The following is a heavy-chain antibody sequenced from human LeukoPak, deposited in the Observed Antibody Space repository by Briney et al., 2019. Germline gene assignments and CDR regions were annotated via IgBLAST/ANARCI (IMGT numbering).Heavy chain of an antibody. CDR2: ISSSGSTT. CDR3: ARDPRDGYKYFDY. CDR1: GFTFSDYY. V-gene: IGHV3-11*01. D-gene: IGHD5-24*01. Sequence: GGSLRLSCAASGFTFSDYYMSWIRQAPGKGLEWVSYISSSGSTTYYADSVKGRFTISRDNAKNSLYLQMNSLRAEDTAVYYCARDPRDGYKYFDYWGQGTLVTVSS. J-gene: IGHJ4*02.